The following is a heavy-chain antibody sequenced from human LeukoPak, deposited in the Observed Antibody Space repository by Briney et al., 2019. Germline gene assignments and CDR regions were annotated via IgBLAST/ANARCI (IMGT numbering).Heavy chain of an antibody. CDR3: ARAAPPPRDYYYYMDV. CDR1: GGSISSYY. Sequence: PSETLSLTCTVSGGSISSYYWSWIRQPAGKGLEWIGRIYTSGSTNYNPSLKSRVTMSVDTSKNQFSLKLSSVTAADTAVYYCARAAPPPRDYYYYMDVWGKGTTVTISS. J-gene: IGHJ6*03. CDR2: IYTSGST. V-gene: IGHV4-4*07.